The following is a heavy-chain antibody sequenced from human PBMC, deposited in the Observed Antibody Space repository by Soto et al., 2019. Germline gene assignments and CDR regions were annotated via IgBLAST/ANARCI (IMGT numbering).Heavy chain of an antibody. CDR2: ICHSGST. J-gene: IGHJ5*02. CDR1: GGSISSGGYS. V-gene: IGHV4-30-2*01. D-gene: IGHD2-2*01. CDR3: ARERRYCRSTRCDAEWFDP. Sequence: QLQLQESGSGRVKPSQTLSLTCAVSGGSISSGGYSWSWIRQPPGKGLEWIGYICHSGSTYYNPSLKRGAAISVDWSKNQFTLKLRDVTAADTAMYYCARERRYCRSTRCDAEWFDPWDQGTLVTVS.